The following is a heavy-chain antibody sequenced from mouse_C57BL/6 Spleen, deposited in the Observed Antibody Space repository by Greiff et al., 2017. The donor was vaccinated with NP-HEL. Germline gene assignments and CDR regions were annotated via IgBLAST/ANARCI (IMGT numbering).Heavy chain of an antibody. CDR3: ARDYGSSYVGYFDY. V-gene: IGHV1-18*01. D-gene: IGHD1-1*01. Sequence: EVQLQQSGPELVKPGASVKIPCKASGYTFTDYNMDWVKQSHGKSLEWIGDINPNNGGTIYNQTFKGKATLTVDKTSSTAYIELRSLTSADTAVYYCARDYGSSYVGYFDYWGQGTTLTVSS. CDR1: GYTFTDYN. J-gene: IGHJ2*01. CDR2: INPNNGGT.